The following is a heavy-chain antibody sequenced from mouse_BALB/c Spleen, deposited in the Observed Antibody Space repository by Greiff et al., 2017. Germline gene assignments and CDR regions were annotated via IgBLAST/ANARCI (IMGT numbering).Heavy chain of an antibody. CDR2: IRLKSDNYAT. CDR1: GFTFSSYW. J-gene: IGHJ4*01. V-gene: IGHV6-6*02. Sequence: EVKLVESGGGLVQPGGSMKLSCVASGFTFSSYWMSWVRQSPEKGLEWVAEIRLKSDNYATHYAESVKVKFTISRDDSKSRLYLQMNSLRAEDTGIYYCTVWSPYAMDYWGQGTSVTVSS. D-gene: IGHD2-10*02. CDR3: TVWSPYAMDY.